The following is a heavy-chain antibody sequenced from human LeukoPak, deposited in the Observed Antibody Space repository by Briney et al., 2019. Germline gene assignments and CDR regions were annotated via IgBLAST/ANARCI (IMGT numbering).Heavy chain of an antibody. D-gene: IGHD6-19*01. V-gene: IGHV3-23*01. CDR1: GFTFSNSA. J-gene: IGHJ5*02. Sequence: GGSLRLSCAASGFTFSNSAMNWVRQAPGRGLEWVSVISGTGGYTHYADSVKGRFTISRDNSKNTLYLQMTNLRAADTAVYYCAKDLSRAVAADWFDPWDQGSLVTVSS. CDR2: ISGTGGYT. CDR3: AKDLSRAVAADWFDP.